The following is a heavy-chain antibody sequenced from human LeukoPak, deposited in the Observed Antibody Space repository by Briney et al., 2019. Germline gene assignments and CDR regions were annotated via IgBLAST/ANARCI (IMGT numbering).Heavy chain of an antibody. CDR2: ISSSGSTI. J-gene: IGHJ6*02. Sequence: GGSLRLSCAASGFTFSDYYMSWIRQAPGKGLEWVSYISSSGSTIYYADSVKGRFTISRDNAKNTLYLQMNSLRAEDTAVYYCASGHRTIFGVVIVEYYYYGMDVWGQGTTVTVSS. CDR1: GFTFSDYY. D-gene: IGHD3-3*01. V-gene: IGHV3-11*04. CDR3: ASGHRTIFGVVIVEYYYYGMDV.